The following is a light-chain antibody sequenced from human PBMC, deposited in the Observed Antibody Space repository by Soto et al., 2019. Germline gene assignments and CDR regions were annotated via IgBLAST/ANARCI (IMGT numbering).Light chain of an antibody. V-gene: IGKV3D-20*02. CDR2: GAS. Sequence: EIVMTQSPATLSVSPGERATLSCRASQSVRSSYLAWYQQKPGQAPRLLIYGASSRATGIPDRFSGSGSGTDFTLTISSLQPEDFATYYCQQSYSTPSTFGQGTKVDIK. J-gene: IGKJ1*01. CDR3: QQSYSTPST. CDR1: QSVRSSY.